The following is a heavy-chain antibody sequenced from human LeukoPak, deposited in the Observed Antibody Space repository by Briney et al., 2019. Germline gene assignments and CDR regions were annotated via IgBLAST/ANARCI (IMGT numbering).Heavy chain of an antibody. CDR3: VTVSDNAWNMLFAN. J-gene: IGHJ4*02. CDR1: GFTFRIYV. Sequence: GGSLRLSCAASGFTFRIYVVKWVSQAPGKGMECVSTMSGNGATKQYVDSVKGRFTIYRENSKNTLFLKMDSLRDEDKPVYHCVTVSDNAWNMLFANWGQGTVVTVSS. D-gene: IGHD1/OR15-1a*01. V-gene: IGHV3-23*01. CDR2: MSGNGATK.